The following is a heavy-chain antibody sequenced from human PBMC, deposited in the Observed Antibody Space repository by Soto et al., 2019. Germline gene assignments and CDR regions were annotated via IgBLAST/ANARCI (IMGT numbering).Heavy chain of an antibody. CDR3: ARDWKYNWNDDAYYGMDV. V-gene: IGHV4-59*01. Sequence: LSLTCTVSGGSISSYYWSWIRQPPGKGLEWIGYIYYSGSTNYNPSLKSRVTISVDTSKNQFSLKLSSVTAADTAVYYCARDWKYNWNDDAYYGMDVWGQGTTVTVSS. CDR1: GGSISSYY. J-gene: IGHJ6*02. CDR2: IYYSGST. D-gene: IGHD1-1*01.